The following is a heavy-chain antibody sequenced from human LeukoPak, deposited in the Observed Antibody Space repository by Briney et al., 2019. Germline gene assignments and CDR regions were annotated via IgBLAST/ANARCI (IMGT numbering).Heavy chain of an antibody. J-gene: IGHJ4*02. D-gene: IGHD6-19*01. CDR3: ARDHSSGWYYFDY. Sequence: GRSLRLSCAASGFTFSSYGMHWVRQAPGKGLEWVAVLWSDGSTKYNADSVKGRFTISRDNSKNTLYLQMNSLRAEDTAVYYCARDHSSGWYYFDYWGQGTLVTVSS. V-gene: IGHV3-33*01. CDR2: LWSDGSTK. CDR1: GFTFSSYG.